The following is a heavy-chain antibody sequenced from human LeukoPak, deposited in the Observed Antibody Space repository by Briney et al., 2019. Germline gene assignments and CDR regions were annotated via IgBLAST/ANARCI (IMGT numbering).Heavy chain of an antibody. Sequence: SETLSLTCTVSGYSISSGYFWGWIRQPPGKGLEWIGSIYHGGSTFYNPSLKSRLTISPDTSKNQFSLKLTSVTAADTAVYYCTREVRSAWASFDPWGQGTLVIVSS. J-gene: IGHJ5*02. V-gene: IGHV4-38-2*02. CDR2: IYHGGST. CDR3: TREVRSAWASFDP. D-gene: IGHD1-26*01. CDR1: GYSISSGYF.